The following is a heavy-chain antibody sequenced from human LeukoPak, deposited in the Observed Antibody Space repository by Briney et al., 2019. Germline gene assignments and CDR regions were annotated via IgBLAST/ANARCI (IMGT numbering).Heavy chain of an antibody. Sequence: ASVKVSCKASGYTFTSYGISWVRQAPGQGLEWMGIINPSGGSTSYAQKFQGRVTMTRDTSTSTVYMELSSLRSEDTAVYYCARVTQLAIFDYWGQGTLVTVSS. V-gene: IGHV1-46*01. J-gene: IGHJ4*02. CDR1: GYTFTSYG. D-gene: IGHD1-1*01. CDR2: INPSGGST. CDR3: ARVTQLAIFDY.